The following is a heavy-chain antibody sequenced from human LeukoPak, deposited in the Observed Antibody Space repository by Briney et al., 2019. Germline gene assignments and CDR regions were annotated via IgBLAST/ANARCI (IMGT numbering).Heavy chain of an antibody. CDR1: GFTFSSYG. J-gene: IGHJ4*02. D-gene: IGHD6-6*01. CDR2: ISYDGSNK. V-gene: IGHV3-30*03. CDR3: GGGSSGYYFDY. Sequence: GGSLRLSCAASGFTFSSYGMHWVRQAPGKGLEWVAVISYDGSNKYYADSVKGRFTISRDNSKNTLYLQMNSLRAEDTAVYYCGGGSSGYYFDYWGQGTLVTVSS.